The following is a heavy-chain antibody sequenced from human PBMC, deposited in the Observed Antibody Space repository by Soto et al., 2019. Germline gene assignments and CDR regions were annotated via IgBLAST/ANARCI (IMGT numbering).Heavy chain of an antibody. CDR3: TSHDFWSGYVYYGMDV. CDR2: IRSKGCGGTT. Sequence: GGSLRLSCAASGFTFGDYAMSWFRQAPGKGLEWVGFIRSKGCGGTTEDAASGKGRFTISRDDYNSIAYLQMNSLKTEDTAVYYCTSHDFWSGYVYYGMDVWGQGTTVTVSS. D-gene: IGHD3-3*01. V-gene: IGHV3-49*03. J-gene: IGHJ6*02. CDR1: GFTFGDYA.